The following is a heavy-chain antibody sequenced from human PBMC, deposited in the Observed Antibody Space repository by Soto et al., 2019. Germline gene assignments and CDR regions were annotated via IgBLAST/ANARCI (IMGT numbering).Heavy chain of an antibody. CDR2: ISSSSSTI. J-gene: IGHJ4*02. CDR3: ARLEFPRSVSVAYYFDY. D-gene: IGHD3-3*01. CDR1: GFTFSSYS. Sequence: GGSLRLSCAASGFTFSSYSMNWVRQAPGKGLEWVSYISSSSSTIYYADSVKGRFTMSRDNAKNSLYLQMNSLRAEDTAVYYCARLEFPRSVSVAYYFDYWGQATLVTVSS. V-gene: IGHV3-48*01.